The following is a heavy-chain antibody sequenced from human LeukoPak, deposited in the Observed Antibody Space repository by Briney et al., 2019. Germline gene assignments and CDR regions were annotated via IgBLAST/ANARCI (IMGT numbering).Heavy chain of an antibody. V-gene: IGHV3-23*01. D-gene: IGHD3-3*01. CDR2: ISGSGGRP. J-gene: IGHJ4*02. Sequence: GGSLRLSCAASGFTFSIYAMSSVRQAPGQGLEWVSAISGSGGRPYYADSAKGRFTISRDNSKNTLYLQMNSLRAEDTAVYYCAGVVTSFPYFDYWGQGTLVTVSS. CDR3: AGVVTSFPYFDY. CDR1: GFTFSIYA.